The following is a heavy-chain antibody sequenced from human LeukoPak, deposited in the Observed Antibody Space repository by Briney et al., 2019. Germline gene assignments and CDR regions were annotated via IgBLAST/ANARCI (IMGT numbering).Heavy chain of an antibody. D-gene: IGHD2-15*01. CDR3: AREAGCSGGSCYFDY. V-gene: IGHV1-46*01. CDR2: INPSGGST. Sequence: ASVKVSCKASGGTFSSYAISWVRQAPGQGLEWMGIINPSGGSTSYAQKFQGRVTMTRDTSTSTVYMELSSLRSEDTAVYYCAREAGCSGGSCYFDYWGQGTLVTVSS. CDR1: GGTFSSYA. J-gene: IGHJ4*02.